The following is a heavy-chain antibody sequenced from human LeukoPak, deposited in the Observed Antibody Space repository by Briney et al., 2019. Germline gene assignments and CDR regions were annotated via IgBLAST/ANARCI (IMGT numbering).Heavy chain of an antibody. CDR1: GYSLTDYW. CDR2: IFPDDSDT. D-gene: IGHD2-15*01. Sequence: VESLKIYCQGSGYSLTDYWIGRVRQMPGQRLESMGDIFPDDSDTKYSPSFQGQVTISVDKSISTAYLQWSSLKASDSAMYYYARHGLAGCIGGRCFTSFHYYGMDVWGQGTTVTVSS. V-gene: IGHV5-51*01. J-gene: IGHJ6*02. CDR3: ARHGLAGCIGGRCFTSFHYYGMDV.